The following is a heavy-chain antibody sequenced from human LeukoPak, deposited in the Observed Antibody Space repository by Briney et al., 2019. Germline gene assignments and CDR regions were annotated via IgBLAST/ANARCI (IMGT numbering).Heavy chain of an antibody. CDR3: ARVGYYGSGTFGY. V-gene: IGHV1-2*02. Sequence: ASVKVSCKASGYTFTGYHLHWVRQAPGQGLEWMGWINPDNGGTNYAQKFQGRVTMTRDPSSTTAYMEMTRLTSADTAVYYCARVGYYGSGTFGYWGQGAQVTVSS. CDR2: INPDNGGT. J-gene: IGHJ4*02. CDR1: GYTFTGYH. D-gene: IGHD3-10*01.